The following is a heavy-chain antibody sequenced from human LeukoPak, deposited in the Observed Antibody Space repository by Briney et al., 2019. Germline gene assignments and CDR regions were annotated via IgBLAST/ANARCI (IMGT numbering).Heavy chain of an antibody. CDR1: GYSISSGYY. CDR2: IYHSGST. D-gene: IGHD2-2*02. V-gene: IGHV4-38-2*01. J-gene: IGHJ3*02. CDR3: ASLVAPIYCSSTSCHTGHAFDI. Sequence: SETLSLTCAVSGYSISSGYYWGWIRQPPGKGLEWIGSIYHSGSTYYNPSLKGRVTISVDTSKNQFSLKLSSVTAADTAVYYCASLVAPIYCSSTSCHTGHAFDIWGQGTMFTVSS.